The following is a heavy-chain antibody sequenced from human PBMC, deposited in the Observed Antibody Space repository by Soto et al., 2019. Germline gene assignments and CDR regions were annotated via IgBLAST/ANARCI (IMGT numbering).Heavy chain of an antibody. J-gene: IGHJ4*02. CDR1: GGSMSSYY. V-gene: IGHV4-59*01. D-gene: IGHD5-12*01. CDR3: ARVQMATLSFDY. Sequence: SETLSLTCDVSGGSMSSYYWSWVRQPPGKGLEWIGYIYSSGTHNYNPSLESRLTISIDTSKNQFSLRLSSVTAADTAVYYCARVQMATLSFDYWGQGTLVTVSS. CDR2: IYSSGTH.